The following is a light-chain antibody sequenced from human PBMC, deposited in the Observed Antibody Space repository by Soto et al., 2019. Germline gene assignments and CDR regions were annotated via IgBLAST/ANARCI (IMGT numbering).Light chain of an antibody. J-gene: IGLJ1*01. Sequence: QSVLTQPASVSGSPGESITISCTGTSSDVGGYNSVSGNQNNPGKAPKLKLYDVGDRPSGVSYRFSGSKSGNTASLTISGLQAADEADYFCSSFTSSMTNVFGSGTKVTVL. V-gene: IGLV2-14*03. CDR2: DVG. CDR1: SSDVGGYNS. CDR3: SSFTSSMTNV.